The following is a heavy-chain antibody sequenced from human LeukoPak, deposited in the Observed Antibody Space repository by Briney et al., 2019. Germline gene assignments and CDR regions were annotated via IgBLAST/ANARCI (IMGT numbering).Heavy chain of an antibody. Sequence: GGSLRLSCAVSGFPFTNYWMRWVRQAPGKGLEWVANIKEDGSVMYYLDSLKGRFTISRDSAQNSLYLQMNSLRVEDTAVYFCARDLWGSYSTGSYLDYWGQGALVTVSS. CDR1: GFPFTNYW. CDR2: IKEDGSVM. CDR3: ARDLWGSYSTGSYLDY. V-gene: IGHV3-7*01. D-gene: IGHD6-19*01. J-gene: IGHJ4*02.